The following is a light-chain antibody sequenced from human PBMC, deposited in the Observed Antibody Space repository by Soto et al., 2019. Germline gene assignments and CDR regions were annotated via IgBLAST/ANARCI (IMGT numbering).Light chain of an antibody. CDR3: QQYYTSPVT. CDR2: WAS. Sequence: DIVMTQSPDSLAVSLGERATINCKSSQSVLYSADNKNYLAWYQQQSGQPPKLLIYWASTRESGVPDRFSGSGSGTEFTLTISSLQAEDVAVYFCQQYYTSPVTFGGGTKVEI. J-gene: IGKJ4*01. CDR1: QSVLYSADNKNY. V-gene: IGKV4-1*01.